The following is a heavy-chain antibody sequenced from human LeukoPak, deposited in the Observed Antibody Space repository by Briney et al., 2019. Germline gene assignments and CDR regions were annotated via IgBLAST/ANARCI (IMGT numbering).Heavy chain of an antibody. CDR3: ARGRGYYGSGSYSTGYYYGMDV. CDR2: MNPNSGNT. J-gene: IGHJ6*02. CDR1: GYTFTSYD. D-gene: IGHD3-10*01. Sequence: ASVKVSCKASGYTFTSYDINWVRQATGQGLEWMGWMNPNSGNTGYAQKFQGRVTMTRNTSISTAYMELSSLRSEDTAVYYCARGRGYYGSGSYSTGYYYGMDVWGQGTTVTVSS. V-gene: IGHV1-8*01.